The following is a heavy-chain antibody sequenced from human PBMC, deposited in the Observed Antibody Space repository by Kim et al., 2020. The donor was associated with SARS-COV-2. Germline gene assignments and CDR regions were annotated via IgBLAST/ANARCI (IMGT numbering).Heavy chain of an antibody. V-gene: IGHV6-1*01. CDR1: GDSVSSNSAA. J-gene: IGHJ4*02. D-gene: IGHD2-15*01. CDR2: TYYRSKWYN. CDR3: ARGWTNFDY. Sequence: SQTLSLTCVISGDSVSSNSAAWNWLRQSPSRGLEWLGRTYYRSKWYNDYAVSVKSRITINPDTSKNQFSLQLNSVTSEDTAVYYCARGWTNFDYWGQGTLVTVSS.